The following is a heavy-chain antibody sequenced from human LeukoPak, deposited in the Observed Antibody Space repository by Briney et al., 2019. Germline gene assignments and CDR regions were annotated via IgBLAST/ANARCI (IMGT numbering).Heavy chain of an antibody. D-gene: IGHD5-18*01. V-gene: IGHV4-59*01. CDR3: ASIRDTAFRYWYFDL. Sequence: SETLSLTCTVSGGSINSYYWSWIRQPPGKGLEWIGYFYSSGSASYNPSLMSRVTTSVDMSKNQFSLRLSSVTAADTAVYYCASIRDTAFRYWYFDLWGRGTLVTVSS. CDR1: GGSINSYY. CDR2: FYSSGSA. J-gene: IGHJ2*01.